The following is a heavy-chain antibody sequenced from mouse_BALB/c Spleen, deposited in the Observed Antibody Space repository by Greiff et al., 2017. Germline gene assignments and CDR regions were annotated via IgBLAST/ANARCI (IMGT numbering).Heavy chain of an antibody. D-gene: IGHD2-1*01. Sequence: EVKLVESGGGLVQPGGSLKLSCAASGFTFSSYTMSWVRQTPEKRLEWVAYISNGGGSTYYPDTVKGRFTISRDNAKNTLYLQMSSLKSEDTAMYYCAFSYGNYAMDYWGQGTSVTVSS. CDR1: GFTFSSYT. V-gene: IGHV5-12-2*01. CDR2: ISNGGGST. J-gene: IGHJ4*01. CDR3: AFSYGNYAMDY.